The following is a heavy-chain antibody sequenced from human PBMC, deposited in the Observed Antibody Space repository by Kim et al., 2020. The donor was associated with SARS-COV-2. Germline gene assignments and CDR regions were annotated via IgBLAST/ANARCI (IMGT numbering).Heavy chain of an antibody. D-gene: IGHD1-26*01. Sequence: SETLSLTCTVSGGSISSSNSYWGWIRQPPGKGLEWIGSIFYSGSTYYNPSLKSRVTISVDTTKNQFSLNLSSVTAADTAVYYCARRLSGSYSFWGQGTLV. CDR1: GGSISSSNSY. V-gene: IGHV4-39*01. J-gene: IGHJ4*02. CDR2: IFYSGST. CDR3: ARRLSGSYSF.